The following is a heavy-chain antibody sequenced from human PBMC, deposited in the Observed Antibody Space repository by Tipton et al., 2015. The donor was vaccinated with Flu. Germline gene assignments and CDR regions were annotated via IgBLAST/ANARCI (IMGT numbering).Heavy chain of an antibody. Sequence: QVQLVQSGAEVKKPGASVKVSCKASGYTFTSYAMHWVRQAPGQRLEWMGWINAGNGNTKYSQKFQGRVTITRDTSASTAYMELSSLRSEDTAVYYCASEWAYCSGGSCYFRGYYYYGMDVWGQGTTVTVSS. CDR2: INAGNGNT. D-gene: IGHD2-15*01. J-gene: IGHJ6*02. CDR3: ASEWAYCSGGSCYFRGYYYYGMDV. V-gene: IGHV1-3*01. CDR1: GYTFTSYA.